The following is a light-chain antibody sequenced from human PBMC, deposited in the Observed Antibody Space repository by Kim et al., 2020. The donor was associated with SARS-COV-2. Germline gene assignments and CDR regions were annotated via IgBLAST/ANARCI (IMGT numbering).Light chain of an antibody. J-gene: IGLJ1*01. V-gene: IGLV2-14*03. Sequence: ITIAGTGTSMDVGGYNYLSWYQQHPGNAPKLIIYDFSNRPSGVSNRYSGSKSGNTASLTTSGLQAEDEADYYCSSYTSSSTLHVFGTGTKFTV. CDR1: SMDVGGYNY. CDR2: DFS. CDR3: SSYTSSSTLHV.